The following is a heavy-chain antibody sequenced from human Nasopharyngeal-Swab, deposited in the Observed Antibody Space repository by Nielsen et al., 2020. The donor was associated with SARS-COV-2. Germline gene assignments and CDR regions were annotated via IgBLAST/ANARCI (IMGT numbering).Heavy chain of an antibody. CDR3: AKVFDSAWATGAFDV. D-gene: IGHD1-26*01. CDR2: ISYDGSNK. V-gene: IGHV3-30*18. Sequence: GESLKISCAASGFTFSSYGMHWVRQAPGKRLEWVAVISYDGSNKYYADSVKGRFTISRDNSKNTLYLQMNSLRAEDTAVYYCAKVFDSAWATGAFDVWGQGTMVTVSS. J-gene: IGHJ3*01. CDR1: GFTFSSYG.